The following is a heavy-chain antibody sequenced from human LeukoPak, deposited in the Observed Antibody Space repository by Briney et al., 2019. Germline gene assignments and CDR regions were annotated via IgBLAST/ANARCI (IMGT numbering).Heavy chain of an antibody. CDR2: ISYDGSNK. Sequence: GGSLRLSCAASGFTFSSYAMHWVRQAPGKGLEWVAVISYDGSNKYYADSVKGRFTISRDNSKNTLYLQMNSLRAEDTAVYYCASIGGVVVIAKLDYWGQGTLVTVSS. V-gene: IGHV3-30-3*01. D-gene: IGHD2-21*01. CDR1: GFTFSSYA. J-gene: IGHJ4*02. CDR3: ASIGGVVVIAKLDY.